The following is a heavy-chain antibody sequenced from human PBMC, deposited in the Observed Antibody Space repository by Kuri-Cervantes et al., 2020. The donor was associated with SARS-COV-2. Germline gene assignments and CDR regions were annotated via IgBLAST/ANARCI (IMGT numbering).Heavy chain of an antibody. D-gene: IGHD1-26*01. V-gene: IGHV4-34*01. CDR2: INHSGST. CDR3: ARAYGFLSYIYYMDV. J-gene: IGHJ6*03. CDR1: GGSFSGYY. Sequence: SQTLSLTCAVYGGSFSGYYWSWIRQPPGKGLEWIGEINHSGSTNYNPSLKSRVTISVDTSSKQFSLHLSSVTAADTAVYYCARAYGFLSYIYYMDVWGRGTTVTVSS.